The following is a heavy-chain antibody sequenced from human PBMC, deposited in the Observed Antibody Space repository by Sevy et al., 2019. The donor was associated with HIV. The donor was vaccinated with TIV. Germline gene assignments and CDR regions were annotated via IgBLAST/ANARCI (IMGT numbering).Heavy chain of an antibody. Sequence: SETLSLTCTVSGGSISSYYWSWIRQPPGKGLEWIGYIYYSGSTNYNPSLKSRVTISVDTSKNQFSLKLSSVTAADTAVYYCARHPGDFWSGFIFDYWGQGPLVTVSS. CDR3: ARHPGDFWSGFIFDY. CDR1: GGSISSYY. D-gene: IGHD3-3*01. J-gene: IGHJ4*02. CDR2: IYYSGST. V-gene: IGHV4-59*08.